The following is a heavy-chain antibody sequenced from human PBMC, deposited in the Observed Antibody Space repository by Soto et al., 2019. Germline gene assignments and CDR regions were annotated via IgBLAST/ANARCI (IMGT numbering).Heavy chain of an antibody. CDR2: INHSGST. CDR3: ARVAQLTMVRGVIRGYYYYMDV. V-gene: IGHV4-34*01. Sequence: SETQSLTCAVYGGSFSGYYWSWIRQPPGKGLEWIGEINHSGSTNYNPSLKSRVTISVDTSKNQFSLKLSSVTAADTAVYYCARVAQLTMVRGVIRGYYYYMDVWGKGTTVT. D-gene: IGHD3-10*01. J-gene: IGHJ6*03. CDR1: GGSFSGYY.